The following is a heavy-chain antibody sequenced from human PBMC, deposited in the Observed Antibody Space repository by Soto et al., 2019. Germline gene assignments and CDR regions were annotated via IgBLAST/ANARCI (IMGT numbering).Heavy chain of an antibody. CDR1: GYTFTSYG. CDR2: ISAYNGNT. Sequence: QVQLVQSGAEVKKPGASVKVSCKASGYTFTSYGISWVRQAPGQGLEWMGWISAYNGNTNYAQKLQGRVTMTTDTSTSTAYIELRSLRSDDTAVYYCARDVDVLVPAAKLDPWGQGTLVTVSS. CDR3: ARDVDVLVPAAKLDP. D-gene: IGHD2-2*01. J-gene: IGHJ5*02. V-gene: IGHV1-18*01.